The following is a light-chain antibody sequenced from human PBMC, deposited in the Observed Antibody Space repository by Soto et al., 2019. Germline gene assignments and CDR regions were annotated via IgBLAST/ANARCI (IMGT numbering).Light chain of an antibody. CDR1: SSNIGSNT. CDR2: SNN. Sequence: QLVLTQAPSASGTPGQRVTISCSGSSSNIGSNTVNWYQQLPGTAPKLLIYSNNQRPSGVPDRFSGPKSGTSASLAISGLQSEDEADYYCAAWDDSLNGPVFGGGTKVTVL. J-gene: IGLJ2*01. CDR3: AAWDDSLNGPV. V-gene: IGLV1-44*01.